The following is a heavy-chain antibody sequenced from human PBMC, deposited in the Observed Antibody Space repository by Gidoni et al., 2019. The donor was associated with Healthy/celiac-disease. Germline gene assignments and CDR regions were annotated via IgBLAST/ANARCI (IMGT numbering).Heavy chain of an antibody. J-gene: IGHJ4*02. CDR3: ARGEDCSGGSCYSDDY. Sequence: QVPLVQSGAELKKPGSSVKVPCQASGGTFSSYAIRWVRQAPGQGLGWMGGIIPIFGTANFAQKFQGRVTITADKSTSTAYMELSSLGSEDTAVYYCARGEDCSGGSCYSDDYWGQGTMVTVSS. V-gene: IGHV1-69*06. CDR2: IIPIFGTA. D-gene: IGHD2-15*01. CDR1: GGTFSSYA.